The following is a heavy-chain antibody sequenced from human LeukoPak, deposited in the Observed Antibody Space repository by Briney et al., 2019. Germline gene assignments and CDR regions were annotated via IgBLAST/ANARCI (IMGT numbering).Heavy chain of an antibody. V-gene: IGHV1-46*01. J-gene: IGHJ4*02. CDR3: ARVSGSYVYFGY. CDR2: INPSGGST. D-gene: IGHD1-26*01. CDR1: GYTFTNYY. Sequence: ASVKVSCKASGYTFTNYYMHWVRQAPGQGLEWMGIINPSGGSTTYAHKFQDRVTMTRDTSTTTVYMELSSLRSEDTAVYYCARVSGSYVYFGYWGQGTLVTVSS.